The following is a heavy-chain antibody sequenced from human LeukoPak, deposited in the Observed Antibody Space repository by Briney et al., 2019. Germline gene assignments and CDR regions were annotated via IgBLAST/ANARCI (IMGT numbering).Heavy chain of an antibody. CDR3: ATSGGSATAQHYMDV. D-gene: IGHD2-15*01. CDR2: ISYSSSHI. CDR1: GFTFSASG. J-gene: IGHJ6*03. V-gene: IGHV3-21*01. Sequence: GGSLRLSCAASGFTFSASGMNWVRQAPGKGLEWVSAISYSSSHIYYADSVKGRFTISRDNAENSLYLQMNTLRAEDTAVYYCATSGGSATAQHYMDVWGKGTTVTVSS.